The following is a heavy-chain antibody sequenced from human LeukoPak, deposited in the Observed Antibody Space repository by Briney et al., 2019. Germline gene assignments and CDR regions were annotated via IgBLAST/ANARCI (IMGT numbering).Heavy chain of an antibody. CDR1: GFSFRSHG. CDR2: IRPRGDIT. CDR3: AKDDDWGRFNH. J-gene: IGHJ1*01. Sequence: GGSLRLSCAASGFSFRSHGMNWVRQAPGKGLEWVSGIRPRGDITDYKDSVRGRFTISRDNFKNTVSLQLNSLRAEDTAMYYCAKDDDWGRFNHWGQGTLVTVSS. D-gene: IGHD3-16*01. V-gene: IGHV3-23*01.